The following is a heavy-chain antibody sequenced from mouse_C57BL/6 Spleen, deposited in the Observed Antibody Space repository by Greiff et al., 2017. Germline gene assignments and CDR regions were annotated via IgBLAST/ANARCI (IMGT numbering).Heavy chain of an antibody. V-gene: IGHV1-59*01. CDR3: ARLDWYFDV. J-gene: IGHJ1*03. Sequence: QVQLQQPGAELVRPGTSVKLSCKASGYTFTSYWMHWVKQRPGQGLEWIGVIDPSDSYTNYTQKFKGKATLTVDTSSSTAYMQLSSLTSEDSAVYYCARLDWYFDVWGTGTTVTVSS. D-gene: IGHD3-3*01. CDR1: GYTFTSYW. CDR2: IDPSDSYT.